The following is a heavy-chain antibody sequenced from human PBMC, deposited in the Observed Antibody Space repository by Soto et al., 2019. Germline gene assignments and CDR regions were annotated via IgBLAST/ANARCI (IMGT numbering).Heavy chain of an antibody. J-gene: IGHJ3*02. CDR1: GYTFTGYY. Sequence: ASVKVPCKASGYTFTGYYMHWVRQAPGQGLEWMGWINPNSGGTNYAQKFQGRVTMTRDTSISTAYMELSRLRSDDTAVYYCARSSGTYDSSGYYYSDDAFDIWGQGTMVTVS. CDR3: ARSSGTYDSSGYYYSDDAFDI. D-gene: IGHD3-22*01. V-gene: IGHV1-2*02. CDR2: INPNSGGT.